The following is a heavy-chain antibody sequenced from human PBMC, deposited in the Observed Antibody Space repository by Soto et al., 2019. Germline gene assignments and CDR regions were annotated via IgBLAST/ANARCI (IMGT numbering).Heavy chain of an antibody. Sequence: ASVKVSCKASGHTFTSYGISWVRQAPGQGLEWMGWISAYNGNINYAQKLQGRVTRTTDTSTSTAYMELRSLRSDDTAVYYCARDHGGIVVAVAATPDCFDYWGQGTLVTVSS. CDR1: GHTFTSYG. CDR3: ARDHGGIVVAVAATPDCFDY. CDR2: ISAYNGNI. V-gene: IGHV1-18*01. J-gene: IGHJ4*02. D-gene: IGHD2-15*01.